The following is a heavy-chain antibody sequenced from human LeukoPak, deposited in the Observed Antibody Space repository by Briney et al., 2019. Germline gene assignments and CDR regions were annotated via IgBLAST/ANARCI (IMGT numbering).Heavy chain of an antibody. CDR1: GDSISTDYY. V-gene: IGHV4-38-2*01. CDR3: ARAKKTSDSRGYFHFDY. CDR2: IYHSGRT. J-gene: IGHJ4*02. Sequence: SGTLSLTCDVSGDSISTDYYWTWLRQPPGQGLEWIGGIYHSGRTYYNPSLKGRVTISVDTSKNQFSLKLYSVTAADSAVYYCARAKKTSDSRGYFHFDYWGQGTRVTVSS. D-gene: IGHD3-22*01.